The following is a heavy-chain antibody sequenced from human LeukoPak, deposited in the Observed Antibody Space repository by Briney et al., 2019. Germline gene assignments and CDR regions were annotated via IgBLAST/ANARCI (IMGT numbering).Heavy chain of an antibody. CDR1: GYTFTSHA. J-gene: IGHJ3*02. CDR2: INAGNGNT. V-gene: IGHV1-3*01. Sequence: ASVTVSCKASGYTFTSHAMHWVRQAPGQRLEWMGWINAGNGNTKYSQKFQGRVTIATDTSASTAYTELRSLRSEDTAVYYCARVASSAFDIWGQGTMVTVSS. CDR3: ARVASSAFDI.